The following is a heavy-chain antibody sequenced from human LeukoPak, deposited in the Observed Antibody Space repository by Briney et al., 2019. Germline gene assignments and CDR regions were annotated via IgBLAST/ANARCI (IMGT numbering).Heavy chain of an antibody. CDR2: IIPIFGTA. J-gene: IGHJ4*02. Sequence: GSSVKVSCKASGGTFTSYAISWVRQAPGQGLEWMGRIIPIFGTANYAQKFQGRVTITTDESTSTAYMELSSLRSEDTAVYYCARVDTAMVIDYWGQGTLVTVSS. V-gene: IGHV1-69*05. CDR3: ARVDTAMVIDY. CDR1: GGTFTSYA. D-gene: IGHD5-18*01.